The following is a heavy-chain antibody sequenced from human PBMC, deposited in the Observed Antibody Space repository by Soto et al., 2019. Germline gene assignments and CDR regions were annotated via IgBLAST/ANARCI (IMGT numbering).Heavy chain of an antibody. J-gene: IGHJ5*02. CDR1: GGSFSGYY. V-gene: IGHV4-34*01. D-gene: IGHD2-15*01. Sequence: SETLSLTCAVYGGSFSGYYWSWIRQPPGKGLEWIGEINHSGSTNYNPSLKSRVTISVDTSKNQFSLKLSSVTAADTAVYYCARRWDMGVVVAATRPWFDPWGQGTLVNLSS. CDR3: ARRWDMGVVVAATRPWFDP. CDR2: INHSGST.